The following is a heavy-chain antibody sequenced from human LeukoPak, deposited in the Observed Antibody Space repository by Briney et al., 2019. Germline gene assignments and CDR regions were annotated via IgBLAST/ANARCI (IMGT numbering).Heavy chain of an antibody. CDR3: TTDSGKTYSSSWYEYYYGMDV. Sequence: GGSLRLSCAASGFTFSNAWMSWVRQAPGKGLEWVGRIKSKTDGGTTDYAALVKGRFTISRDDSKNTLYLQMNSLKTEDTAVYYCTTDSGKTYSSSWYEYYYGMDVWGQGTTVTVSS. D-gene: IGHD6-13*01. CDR2: IKSKTDGGTT. J-gene: IGHJ6*02. V-gene: IGHV3-15*01. CDR1: GFTFSNAW.